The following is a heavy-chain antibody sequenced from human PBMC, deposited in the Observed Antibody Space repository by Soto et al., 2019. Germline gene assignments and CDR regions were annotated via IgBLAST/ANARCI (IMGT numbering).Heavy chain of an antibody. V-gene: IGHV3-23*01. CDR2: ISVSAGTT. J-gene: IGHJ4*02. D-gene: IGHD6-13*01. Sequence: PGGSLRLSCAASGLTFSSYPMSWVRQAPGKGLQWVSSISVSAGTTYYADSVKGRFTISRDNSKNTLYLQMNSLRAEDTAVYYCARGYSSSWYLDYWGQGTVVTVSS. CDR3: ARGYSSSWYLDY. CDR1: GLTFSSYP.